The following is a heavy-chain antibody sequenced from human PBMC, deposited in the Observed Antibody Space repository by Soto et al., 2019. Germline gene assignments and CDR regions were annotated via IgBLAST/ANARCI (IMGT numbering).Heavy chain of an antibody. D-gene: IGHD3-22*01. CDR2: ISGSGGST. V-gene: IGHV3-23*01. J-gene: IGHJ4*01. Sequence: PGGSLRLSCAASGFTFDEFGMSWVRQVPGKGPEWVSAISGSGGSTYYADSVQGRFTISRDNSKNTLYLQMNSLKIEDTAVYYCTTDSYSTIIIVRFDYWGHGTLVTVSS. CDR1: GFTFDEFG. CDR3: TTDSYSTIIIVRFDY.